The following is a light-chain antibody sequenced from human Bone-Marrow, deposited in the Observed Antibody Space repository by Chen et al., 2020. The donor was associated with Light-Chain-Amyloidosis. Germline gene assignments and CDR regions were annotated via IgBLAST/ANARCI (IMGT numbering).Light chain of an antibody. CDR1: ELPTKY. Sequence: SYELTQPPSVSVSPGQTARITSSADELPTKYAFWYQQKPGQAPVLVIHGDTERPSGISDRVSGSSSGTTATLTISGVQAEDEADYHCQSADSSGTYEVIFGGGTKLTVL. J-gene: IGLJ2*01. CDR3: QSADSSGTYEVI. CDR2: GDT. V-gene: IGLV3-25*03.